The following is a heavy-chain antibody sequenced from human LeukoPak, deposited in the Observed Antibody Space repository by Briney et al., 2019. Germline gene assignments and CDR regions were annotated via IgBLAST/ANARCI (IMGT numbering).Heavy chain of an antibody. V-gene: IGHV1-2*02. CDR1: GYTFTGYY. D-gene: IGHD2-15*01. CDR3: ARADYCSGGSCYSDY. J-gene: IGHJ4*02. CDR2: INPNSGGT. Sequence: ASVKVSCKASGYTFTGYYMHWVRQAPGQGLEWMGWINPNSGGTNYAQKFQGRVTMTRDTSISTAYMELSRLRSDDTAVYYCARADYCSGGSCYSDYWGQGTLVTVSS.